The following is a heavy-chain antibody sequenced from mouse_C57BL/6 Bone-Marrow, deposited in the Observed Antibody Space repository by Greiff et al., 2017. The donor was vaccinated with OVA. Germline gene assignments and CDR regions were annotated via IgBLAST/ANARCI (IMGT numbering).Heavy chain of an antibody. CDR3: SEDSAVYYCACLDGYPFAY. Sequence: QVQLQQSGPELARPWASVKISCQAFYTFSRRVHFAIRDTNYWMQWVKQRLGQGLDGIGALYHGNGVTSYIQKFKGKATLTADQSSSTAYMQLSSLTSEDSAVYYCACLDGYPFAYWGQGTLVTVSA. J-gene: IGHJ3*01. CDR1: YTFSRRVH. CDR2: GQGLDGIG. D-gene: IGHD2-3*01. V-gene: IGHV1-87*01.